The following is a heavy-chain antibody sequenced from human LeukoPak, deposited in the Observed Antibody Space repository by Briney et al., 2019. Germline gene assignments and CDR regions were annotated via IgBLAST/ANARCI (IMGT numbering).Heavy chain of an antibody. V-gene: IGHV1-18*01. CDR1: GYTFTSYG. J-gene: IGHJ4*02. CDR2: ISAYNGNT. D-gene: IGHD3-22*01. Sequence: ASVKVSCKASGYTFTSYGISWVRQAPGQGLEWMGWISAYNGNTNYAQKLQGRVTMTTDTSTSTAYMELRSLRSDDTAVYYCARDTETYYYDSSGPIDYWGQGTLVTVSS. CDR3: ARDTETYYYDSSGPIDY.